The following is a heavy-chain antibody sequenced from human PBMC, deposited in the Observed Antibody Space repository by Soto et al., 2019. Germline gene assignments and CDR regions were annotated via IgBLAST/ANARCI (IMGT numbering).Heavy chain of an antibody. D-gene: IGHD1-1*01. J-gene: IGHJ4*02. CDR3: AKSPGHTHTYLFDY. Sequence: GGSLRLSCATSGFTFSSYSMNWVRQAPGTDLEWISSISTSSSNVYYADSVKGRFTISRDNSKKTFFLQMNSLRAEDTAVYYCAKSPGHTHTYLFDYWGQGTLVTVSS. CDR2: ISTSSSNV. CDR1: GFTFSSYS. V-gene: IGHV3-21*04.